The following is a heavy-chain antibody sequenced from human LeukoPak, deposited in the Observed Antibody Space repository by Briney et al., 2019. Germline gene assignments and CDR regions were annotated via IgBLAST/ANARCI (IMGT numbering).Heavy chain of an antibody. Sequence: SETLSLTCTVSGGSISSYYWSWIRQPPGKGLEWIGYIYYSGSTNYNPSLKSRVTISVDTSKNQFSLKLSSVTAADTAVYYCARSLIESYYYYGMDVWGQGTTVTVSS. CDR3: ARSLIESYYYYGMDV. D-gene: IGHD2-8*01. J-gene: IGHJ6*02. CDR2: IYYSGST. CDR1: GGSISSYY. V-gene: IGHV4-59*12.